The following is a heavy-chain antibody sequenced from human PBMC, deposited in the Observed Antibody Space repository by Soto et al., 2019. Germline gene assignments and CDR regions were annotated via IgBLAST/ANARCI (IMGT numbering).Heavy chain of an antibody. CDR3: VRRTTSRAYIRVIDY. D-gene: IGHD1-26*01. V-gene: IGHV4-39*01. Sequence: LCGGSISSSSYYWDWIRQPPGKGLEWIGGINYSGSTYYTPSLKSRVSIFVDTSKKQFSLKLSSVTAADTAVYYCVRRTTSRAYIRVIDYWGQGTLVTVSS. CDR1: GGSISSSSYY. J-gene: IGHJ4*02. CDR2: INYSGST.